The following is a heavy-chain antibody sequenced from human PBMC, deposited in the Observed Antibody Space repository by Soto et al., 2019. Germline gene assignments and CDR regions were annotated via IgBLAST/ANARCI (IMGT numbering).Heavy chain of an antibody. CDR1: GGSISSSSYN. CDR3: ASLGGYSYVGADY. CDR2: IYYRGST. V-gene: IGHV4-39*01. Sequence: PSATLSLSRPVSGGSISSSSYNWGWIRQPRGKGLEWIGSIYYRGSTYYNPSLKSRVTISGDTSKNQFSLKLISVTAADTAVYSCASLGGYSYVGADYGGQAIPVHVSS. D-gene: IGHD5-18*01. J-gene: IGHJ4*02.